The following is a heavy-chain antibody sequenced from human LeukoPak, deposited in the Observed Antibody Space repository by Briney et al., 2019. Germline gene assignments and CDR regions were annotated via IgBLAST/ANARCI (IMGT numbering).Heavy chain of an antibody. D-gene: IGHD6-19*01. V-gene: IGHV4-34*01. Sequence: PSETLSLTCAVYGGSFSGYYWSWIRQSPGKGLEWIGEINHTGNKNYNPSFKSRLIISTDTSKNQFSLKLTSMTAADTGVYYCARGLIKGLSLAGSTWGRGTLVTVSS. J-gene: IGHJ4*02. CDR3: ARGLIKGLSLAGST. CDR2: INHTGNK. CDR1: GGSFSGYY.